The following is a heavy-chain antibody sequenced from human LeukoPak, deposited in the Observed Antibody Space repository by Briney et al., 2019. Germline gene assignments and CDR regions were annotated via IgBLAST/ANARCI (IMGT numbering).Heavy chain of an antibody. Sequence: GGSLRLSCAASGFTFSSYGMHWDRQAPGKGLEWVAFIRYDGSNKYYADSVKSRFTISRDNSKNTLYLQMNSLRAEDTAVYYCAKDEKDIVVVPAAPWDYWGQGTLVTVSS. CDR1: GFTFSSYG. J-gene: IGHJ4*02. D-gene: IGHD2-2*01. V-gene: IGHV3-30*02. CDR2: IRYDGSNK. CDR3: AKDEKDIVVVPAAPWDY.